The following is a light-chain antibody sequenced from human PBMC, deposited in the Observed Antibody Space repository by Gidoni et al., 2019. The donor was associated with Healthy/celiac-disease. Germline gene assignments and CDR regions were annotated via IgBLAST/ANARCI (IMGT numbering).Light chain of an antibody. Sequence: QSALTQPASVSGSPGPSINISCNGTSRHVGSYNLVSLYQQHPGKAPKLMIYEGSKRSSGVSNRFSGSKSGNTASLTISGLQAEEEADYYCCSYAGSSTFRVFGGGTKLTVL. CDR1: SRHVGSYNL. CDR2: EGS. J-gene: IGLJ2*01. CDR3: CSYAGSSTFRV. V-gene: IGLV2-23*03.